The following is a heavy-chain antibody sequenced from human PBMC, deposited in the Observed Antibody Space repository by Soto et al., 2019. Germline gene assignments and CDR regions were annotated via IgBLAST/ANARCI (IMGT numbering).Heavy chain of an antibody. CDR2: IYPGDSDT. V-gene: IGHV5-51*01. Sequence: GESLKISCKGSGYSFTSYWIGWVRQMPGKGLGWMGIIYPGDSDTRYSPSFQGQVTISADKSISTAYLQWSSLKASDTAMYYCARGFHPNYYDSSGYVGYWGQGTLVTVS. CDR3: ARGFHPNYYDSSGYVGY. J-gene: IGHJ4*02. D-gene: IGHD3-22*01. CDR1: GYSFTSYW.